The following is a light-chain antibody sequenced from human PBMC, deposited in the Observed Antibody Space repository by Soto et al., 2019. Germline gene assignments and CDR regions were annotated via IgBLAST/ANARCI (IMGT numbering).Light chain of an antibody. V-gene: IGKV3-20*01. CDR2: GAS. CDR1: QSVTSSY. Sequence: EIVLTQSPGNLSLSPGERATLSCRASQSVTSSYLAWYQQKPGQAPRLLIYGASSRATGIPDRFSGSGSGTDFTLTISRLEPEDFAVYYCQQYGSSPLTCGGGTKVEIK. CDR3: QQYGSSPLT. J-gene: IGKJ4*01.